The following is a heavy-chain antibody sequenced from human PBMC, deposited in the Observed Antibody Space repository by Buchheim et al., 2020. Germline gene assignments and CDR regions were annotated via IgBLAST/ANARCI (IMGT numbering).Heavy chain of an antibody. CDR1: GYTFTSYY. Sequence: QVQLVQSGAEVKKPGPSVKVSCKASGYTFTSYYMHWVRQAPGQGLEWMGMINPSGGSTTYAQKLQGRVTMTRDTSTSTVYMELGSLRSEDTAVYYCARMSAATDYYYGMDVWGQGTT. V-gene: IGHV1-46*01. J-gene: IGHJ6*02. D-gene: IGHD2-15*01. CDR2: INPSGGST. CDR3: ARMSAATDYYYGMDV.